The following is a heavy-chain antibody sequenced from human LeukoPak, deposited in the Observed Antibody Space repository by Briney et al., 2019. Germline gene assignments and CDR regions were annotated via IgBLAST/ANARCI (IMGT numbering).Heavy chain of an antibody. CDR2: ISGNGYKI. CDR3: AKDRAYAIDC. Sequence: GGSLRLPCAASGFDFGSYAMSWVRQAPGKGLEGVSDISGNGYKIYYADSVKGRFTFSRDNSRNTLFLQMNSRRAEDTAVYYCAKDRAYAIDCWGQGTLVTVSS. CDR1: GFDFGSYA. J-gene: IGHJ4*02. D-gene: IGHD2-21*01. V-gene: IGHV3-23*01.